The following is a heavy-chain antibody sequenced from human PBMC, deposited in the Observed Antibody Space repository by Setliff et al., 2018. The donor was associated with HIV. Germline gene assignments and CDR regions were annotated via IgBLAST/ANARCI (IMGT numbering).Heavy chain of an antibody. V-gene: IGHV3-48*03. D-gene: IGHD2-2*01. CDR2: ISSSGNTI. CDR3: ARSEKYCSSVSCFRGCYGMDV. Sequence: PGGSLRLSCAASGFSFSSYEMNWVRQAQGKGLEWISYISSSGNTIYYADSVKGRFTISRDNAKNSLYLQMSSLRAEDTAIYYCARSEKYCSSVSCFRGCYGMDVWGHGATVTVSS. J-gene: IGHJ6*02. CDR1: GFSFSSYE.